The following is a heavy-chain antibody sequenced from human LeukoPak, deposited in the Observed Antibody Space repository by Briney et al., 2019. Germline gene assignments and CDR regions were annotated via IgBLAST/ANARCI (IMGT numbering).Heavy chain of an antibody. J-gene: IGHJ4*02. CDR1: GLTFSSYA. D-gene: IGHD3-3*01. V-gene: IGHV3-23*01. Sequence: GGSLRLSCAASGLTFSSYAMSWVRQAPGKGLEWVSAISGSGGSTYYADSVKGRFTISRDNSKNTLYLQMNSLRAEDTAVYYCAKEEDYDFWSGPKYYWGQGTLVTVSS. CDR2: ISGSGGST. CDR3: AKEEDYDFWSGPKYY.